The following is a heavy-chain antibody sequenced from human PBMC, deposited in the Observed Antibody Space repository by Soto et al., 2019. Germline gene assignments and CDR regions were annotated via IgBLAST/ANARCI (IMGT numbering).Heavy chain of an antibody. Sequence: QVQLVQSGAEVKKPGSSVKVSCKASGGTFSSYAISWVRQAPGQGLEWMGGIIPIFGTANYAQKFQGRVTITADKSTSTAYMELSSLRSEDTAVYYCARAIVVVPAATGGRYYYYYYGMDVWGQGTTVTVSS. CDR2: IIPIFGTA. J-gene: IGHJ6*02. D-gene: IGHD2-2*01. CDR1: GGTFSSYA. V-gene: IGHV1-69*06. CDR3: ARAIVVVPAATGGRYYYYYYGMDV.